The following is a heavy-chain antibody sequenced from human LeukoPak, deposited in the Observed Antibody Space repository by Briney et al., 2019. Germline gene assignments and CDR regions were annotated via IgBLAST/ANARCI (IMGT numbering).Heavy chain of an antibody. J-gene: IGHJ3*02. D-gene: IGHD1-20*01. CDR3: AKDAEVTGTNLGLILDAFDI. V-gene: IGHV3-66*01. CDR1: EFSVGSNY. CDR2: IYSGGST. Sequence: GGSLRLSCAASEFSVGSNYMTWVRQAPGKGLEWVSLIYSGGSTYYADSVKGRFTISRDNSKNTLYLQMDSLRAEDTAVYFCAKDAEVTGTNLGLILDAFDIWGQGTMVTVSS.